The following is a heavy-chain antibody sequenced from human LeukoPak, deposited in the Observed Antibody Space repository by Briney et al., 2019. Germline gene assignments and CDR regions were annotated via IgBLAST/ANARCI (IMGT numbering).Heavy chain of an antibody. CDR3: VREVGISNPFCY. Sequence: GGSLRLSCAASGFTFSSYSMNWVRQAPGKGLEWVSSSSSSSSYIYYADSVKGRFTISRDNAKNSLYLQMNSLTAEDTAVYYCVREVGISNPFCYWGQGTLVTVSS. CDR1: GFTFSSYS. V-gene: IGHV3-21*01. CDR2: SSSSSSYI. J-gene: IGHJ4*02. D-gene: IGHD2-15*01.